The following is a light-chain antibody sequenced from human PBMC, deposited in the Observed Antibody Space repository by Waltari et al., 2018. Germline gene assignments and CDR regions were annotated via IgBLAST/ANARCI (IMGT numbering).Light chain of an antibody. CDR1: SSDVGGYNY. J-gene: IGLJ2*01. CDR2: DVS. CDR3: SSYARTSTLVV. V-gene: IGLV2-14*03. Sequence: QSALTQPASVSGSPGQSITFSCTGDSSDVGGYNYVSWYQQQPGKAPRLMIYDVSIRPPGVSNRFSGSKSGNTASLTISGLQAEDEADYYCSSYARTSTLVVFGGGTKLAVL.